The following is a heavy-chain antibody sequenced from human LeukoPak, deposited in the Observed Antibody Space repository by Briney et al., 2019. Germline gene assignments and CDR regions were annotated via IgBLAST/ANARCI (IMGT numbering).Heavy chain of an antibody. Sequence: ASVKVSCKVSGYTLTELSMHWVRQAPGKGLEWMGGFDTEDGETIFAQKFQGRVTMTEDTSTDTAYMELSSLRSEDTAVYYCATDLWMPRDYWGQGTLVTVSS. CDR3: ATDLWMPRDY. D-gene: IGHD3-3*01. CDR1: GYTLTELS. V-gene: IGHV1-24*01. CDR2: FDTEDGET. J-gene: IGHJ4*02.